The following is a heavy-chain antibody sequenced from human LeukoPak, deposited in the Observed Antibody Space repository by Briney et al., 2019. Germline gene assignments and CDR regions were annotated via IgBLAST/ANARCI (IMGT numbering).Heavy chain of an antibody. CDR3: ARALSPYQYPFFDY. Sequence: SETLSLTCTVSGGSISSYYWSWIRQPPGKGLEWMGYIYYSGSTNYNPSLKSRVTISVDTSKNQFSLKLSSVTAADTAVYYCARALSPYQYPFFDYWGQGTLVTVSS. CDR1: GGSISSYY. D-gene: IGHD2-2*01. CDR2: IYYSGST. J-gene: IGHJ4*02. V-gene: IGHV4-59*01.